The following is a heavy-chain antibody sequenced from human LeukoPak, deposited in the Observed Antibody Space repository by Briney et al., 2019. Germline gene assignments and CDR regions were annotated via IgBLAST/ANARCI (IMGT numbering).Heavy chain of an antibody. V-gene: IGHV4-59*01. CDR1: GGSISSYY. D-gene: IGHD5-12*01. CDR3: ARDRADIVAMITWGYYFDY. CDR2: IYNSGST. J-gene: IGHJ4*02. Sequence: SETLSLTCGVSGGSISSYYWSWIRQPPGKGLEWIGYIYNSGSTNYNPSLKSRVTISVDTSKNQFSLRLSSVTAADTAVYYCARDRADIVAMITWGYYFDYWGQGTLVTVSS.